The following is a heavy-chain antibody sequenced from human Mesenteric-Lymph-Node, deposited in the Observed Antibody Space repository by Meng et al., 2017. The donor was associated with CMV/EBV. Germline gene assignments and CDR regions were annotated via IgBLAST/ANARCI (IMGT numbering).Heavy chain of an antibody. CDR2: ISTDGSTT. V-gene: IGHV3-74*01. J-gene: IGHJ4*02. CDR3: ARGNWALGY. D-gene: IGHD7-27*01. CDR1: GFTLSTYW. Sequence: ETLSLTCVASGFTLSTYWMHWVRQAPGEGPVWVSRISTDGSTTNYEDSVKGRFAISRDNARNTLYLQMNSLRAEDTAVYYCARGNWALGYWGQGTLVTVSS.